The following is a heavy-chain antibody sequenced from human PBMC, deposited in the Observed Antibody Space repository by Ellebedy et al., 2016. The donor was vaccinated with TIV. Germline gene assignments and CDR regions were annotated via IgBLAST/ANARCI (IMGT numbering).Heavy chain of an antibody. CDR2: IRSDKRAI. J-gene: IGHJ6*02. CDR3: VKGAYPVPTVMAV. V-gene: IGHV3-30*02. Sequence: GGSLRLSCEASGIIVSASGMHWVRQAPGKGLEWVAFIRSDKRAIYYADSARGRFTISRDDSKNTLYLQMNSLRVEDTAVYYCVKGAYPVPTVMAVWGQGTTVTVSS. CDR1: GIIVSASG. D-gene: IGHD4-17*01.